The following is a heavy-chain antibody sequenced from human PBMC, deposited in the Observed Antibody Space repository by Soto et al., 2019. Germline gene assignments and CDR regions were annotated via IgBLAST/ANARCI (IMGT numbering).Heavy chain of an antibody. CDR1: GFSLSTSGMC. Sequence: SGPTLVNPTQTLTLTCTFSGFSLSTSGMCVSWIRQPPGKALEWLARIDWDDDKYYSPSLNSRLTITKDTSKNQVVLTMTNMDPVDTATYYCAHRPGSSGSRAWFDSWGQGTLVTVSS. CDR2: IDWDDDK. V-gene: IGHV2-70*12. CDR3: AHRPGSSGSRAWFDS. J-gene: IGHJ5*01. D-gene: IGHD2-15*01.